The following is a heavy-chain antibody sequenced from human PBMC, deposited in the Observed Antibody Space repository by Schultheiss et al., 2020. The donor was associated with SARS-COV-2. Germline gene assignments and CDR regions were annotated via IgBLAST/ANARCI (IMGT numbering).Heavy chain of an antibody. CDR2: IYHSGST. Sequence: SETLSLTCAVSGGSISSSNWWSWVRQPPGKGLEWIGEIYHSGSTYYNPSLKSRVTISVDRSKNQFSLKLSSVTAADTAVYYCASHCSGGSCSLFDYWGQGTLVTVSS. J-gene: IGHJ4*02. D-gene: IGHD2-15*01. CDR1: GGSISSSNW. CDR3: ASHCSGGSCSLFDY. V-gene: IGHV4-4*02.